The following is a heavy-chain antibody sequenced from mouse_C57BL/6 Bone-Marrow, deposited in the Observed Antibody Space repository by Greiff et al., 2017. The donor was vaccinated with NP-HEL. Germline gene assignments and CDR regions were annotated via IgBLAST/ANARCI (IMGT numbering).Heavy chain of an antibody. CDR1: GFNFKDDY. J-gene: IGHJ4*01. D-gene: IGHD1-1*01. V-gene: IGHV14-4*01. Sequence: VQLQQSGAELVRPGASVKLSCTASGFNFKDDYMHWVKQRPEQGLEWIGWIDPENGDTEYASKFQGKATITADTSSNTAYLQLSSLTSEDTAVYYCTLYYYGSNYYAMDYWGQGTSVTVSS. CDR2: IDPENGDT. CDR3: TLYYYGSNYYAMDY.